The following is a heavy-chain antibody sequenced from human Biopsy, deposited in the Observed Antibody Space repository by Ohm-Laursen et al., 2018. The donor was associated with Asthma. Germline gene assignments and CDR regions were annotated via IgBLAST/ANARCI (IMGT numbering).Heavy chain of an antibody. Sequence: SVKVSCNTSGGSFGNHAVGWVRQAPGQGLEWMGGLIPVLGTPDHAQMFEGRVTITADESTSTAYMELSSLSSEDTAVYYCARGYSGSDRIVYYYSGLEVWGQGTTVTVSS. D-gene: IGHD5-12*01. CDR1: GGSFGNHA. J-gene: IGHJ6*02. V-gene: IGHV1-69*13. CDR3: ARGYSGSDRIVYYYSGLEV. CDR2: LIPVLGTP.